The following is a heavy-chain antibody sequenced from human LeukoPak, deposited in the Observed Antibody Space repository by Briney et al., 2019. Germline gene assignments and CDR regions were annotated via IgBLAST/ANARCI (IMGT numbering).Heavy chain of an antibody. CDR1: GYTFTNYG. CDR3: ARTCPGASCYVIY. CDR2: ISTYNGNT. V-gene: IGHV1-18*01. Sequence: ASVKVSCKASGYTFTNYGITWVRQAPGQGLERMGWISTYNGNTNYAQRLQGGVTMTTETSTSTAYMELRSLRSDDTAVYYCARTCPGASCYVIYWGQGTLVTVSS. D-gene: IGHD2-2*01. J-gene: IGHJ4*02.